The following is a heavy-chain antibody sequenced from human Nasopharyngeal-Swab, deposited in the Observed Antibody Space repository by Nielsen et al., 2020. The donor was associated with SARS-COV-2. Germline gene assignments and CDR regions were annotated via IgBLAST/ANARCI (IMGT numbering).Heavy chain of an antibody. D-gene: IGHD3-3*01. Sequence: GESLKISWVASGFTFSSCAMTWVRQAPGKGLQWLSTISGSGHRTYYADSVEGRFTISRDNSQNTLYLQMNSLRAEDTAVYYCAKDFRHNYDYWSGYFTNWGQGTLVTVSS. CDR1: GFTFSSCA. J-gene: IGHJ4*02. CDR3: AKDFRHNYDYWSGYFTN. CDR2: ISGSGHRT. V-gene: IGHV3-23*01.